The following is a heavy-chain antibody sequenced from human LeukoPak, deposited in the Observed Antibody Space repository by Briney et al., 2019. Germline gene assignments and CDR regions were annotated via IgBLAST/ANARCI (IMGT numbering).Heavy chain of an antibody. V-gene: IGHV1-8*03. J-gene: IGHJ6*03. Sequence: ASVKVSCKASGYTFTSYDINWVRQATGQGLEWMGWMNPNSGNTGYAQKFQGRVTITRNTSISTAYMELSSLRSEDTAVYYCARVPRDDFWSGYYDYYYYYYIDVWGKGTTVTVSS. CDR3: ARVPRDDFWSGYYDYYYYYYIDV. CDR2: MNPNSGNT. D-gene: IGHD3-3*01. CDR1: GYTFTSYD.